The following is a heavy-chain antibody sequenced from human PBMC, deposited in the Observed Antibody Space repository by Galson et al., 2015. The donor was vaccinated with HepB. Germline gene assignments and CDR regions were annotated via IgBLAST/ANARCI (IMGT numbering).Heavy chain of an antibody. Sequence: SLRLSCAASGFTFSNYWMHWVRQAPGKGLVWVSRIKSNGETADYADSVKGRFTISRDNSKNMVYLQMGRLRVEDTAVYYCARDVWPGAPDYFDSWGQGTLVTVSS. J-gene: IGHJ4*02. CDR3: ARDVWPGAPDYFDS. V-gene: IGHV3-74*01. D-gene: IGHD1-26*01. CDR1: GFTFSNYW. CDR2: IKSNGETA.